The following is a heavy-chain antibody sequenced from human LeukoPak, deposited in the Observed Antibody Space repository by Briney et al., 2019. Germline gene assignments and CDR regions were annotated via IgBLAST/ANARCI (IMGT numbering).Heavy chain of an antibody. CDR3: ARGYSSGWYLDY. CDR1: GYTFTSDA. Sequence: ASVKVSCKASGYTFTSDAIHWVRQAPGQRPEWMGWVSGGDGTTRYSQKFQGSVTLTRDTSANTAYMHLSSLTSEDTAVYFCARGYSSGWYLDYWGQGTLVTVSS. CDR2: VSGGDGTT. J-gene: IGHJ4*02. D-gene: IGHD6-19*01. V-gene: IGHV1-3*01.